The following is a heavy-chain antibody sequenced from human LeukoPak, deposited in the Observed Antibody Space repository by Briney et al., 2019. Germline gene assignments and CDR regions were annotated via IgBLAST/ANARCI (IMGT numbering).Heavy chain of an antibody. J-gene: IGHJ4*02. Sequence: SETLSLTCTVSGGSISSSSYYWGWIRQPPGKGLEWIGSIYYSGSTYYNPSLKSRVTISVDTSKNQFSLKLSSVTAAETAVYYCARRRGTTDWIGHFDYWGQGTLVTVSS. CDR1: GGSISSSSYY. V-gene: IGHV4-39*01. CDR3: ARRRGTTDWIGHFDY. CDR2: IYYSGST. D-gene: IGHD4-11*01.